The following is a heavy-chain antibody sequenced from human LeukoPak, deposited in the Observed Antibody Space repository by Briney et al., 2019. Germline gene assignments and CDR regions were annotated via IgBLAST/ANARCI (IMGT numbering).Heavy chain of an antibody. V-gene: IGHV1-2*02. J-gene: IGHJ4*02. CDR3: AREDNWNALDY. D-gene: IGHD1-1*01. CDR2: INPYSGVT. Sequence: ASVKVSCKASGYTFTDYYMHWVRQAPGQGLEWMGWINPYSGVTNYPQKFQGRVSMTRDPSISTAYMELSRLRYDDTAVYYCAREDNWNALDYWGQGTLVTVSS. CDR1: GYTFTDYY.